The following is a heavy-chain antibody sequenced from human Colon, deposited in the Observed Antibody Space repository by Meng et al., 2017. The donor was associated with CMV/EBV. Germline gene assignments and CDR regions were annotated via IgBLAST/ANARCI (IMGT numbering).Heavy chain of an antibody. CDR2: IKQDGREK. Sequence: GGSLRLSCAASGFTFSNHWMSWVRQTPGKGLEWVANIKQDGREKRYVDSVKGRFTISRDNARNSLFLQMNSLRVEDTAVYYCARDAAAADFWGQGTLVTVSS. V-gene: IGHV3-7*01. J-gene: IGHJ4*02. CDR3: ARDAAAADF. D-gene: IGHD6-13*01. CDR1: GFTFSNHW.